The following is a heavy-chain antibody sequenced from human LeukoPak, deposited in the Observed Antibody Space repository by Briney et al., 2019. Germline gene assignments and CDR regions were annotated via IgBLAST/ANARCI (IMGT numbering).Heavy chain of an antibody. J-gene: IGHJ4*02. Sequence: GGSLRLSCAASGFTFSSYSMNWVRQAPGKGLEWVSSISSSGYIYYADSVKGRFTISRDNAKNSLYLQMNSLRAEDTAVYYCASFRYSGYDIDYWGQGTLVTVSS. D-gene: IGHD5-12*01. CDR3: ASFRYSGYDIDY. CDR2: ISSSGYI. V-gene: IGHV3-21*01. CDR1: GFTFSSYS.